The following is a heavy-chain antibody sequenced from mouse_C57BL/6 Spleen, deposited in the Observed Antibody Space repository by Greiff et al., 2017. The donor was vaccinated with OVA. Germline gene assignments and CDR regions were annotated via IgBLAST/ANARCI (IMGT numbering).Heavy chain of an antibody. D-gene: IGHD3-2*02. Sequence: QQSGAELVKPGASVKISCKASGYAFSSYWMNWVKQRPGKGLEWIGQIYPGDGDTNYNGKFKGKATLTADKSSSTAYMQLSSLTSEDSAVYFCARWAAQATCFDYWGQGTTLTVSS. CDR3: ARWAAQATCFDY. V-gene: IGHV1-80*01. CDR2: IYPGDGDT. J-gene: IGHJ2*01. CDR1: GYAFSSYW.